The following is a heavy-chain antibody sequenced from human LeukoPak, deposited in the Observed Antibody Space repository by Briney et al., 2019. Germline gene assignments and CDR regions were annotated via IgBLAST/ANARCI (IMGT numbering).Heavy chain of an antibody. CDR3: AELGITMIGGV. J-gene: IGHJ6*04. D-gene: IGHD3-10*02. CDR1: GFTFSSYS. CDR2: IGSGGITI. Sequence: GGSLRLSCAASGFTFSSYSMNWVRQAPGKGLEWVSFIGSGGITIHYADSVKGRFTISRDNAKNSLYLQMNSLRAEDTAVYYCAELGITMIGGVWGKGTTVTISS. V-gene: IGHV3-48*04.